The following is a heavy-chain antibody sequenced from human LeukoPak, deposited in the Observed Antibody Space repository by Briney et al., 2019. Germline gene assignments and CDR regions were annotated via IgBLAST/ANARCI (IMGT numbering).Heavy chain of an antibody. Sequence: SETLSLTCTVSGDSLSTSSYYWGWIRLPPGKGLEWLGSIYYSGSTYYNPSLKSRVTISVDTSKNQFSLNLYSVTAADTAVFYCARSYYYDYRQIDYWGQGTLVTVSS. V-gene: IGHV4-39*01. CDR1: GDSLSTSSYY. J-gene: IGHJ4*02. CDR2: IYYSGST. D-gene: IGHD3-22*01. CDR3: ARSYYYDYRQIDY.